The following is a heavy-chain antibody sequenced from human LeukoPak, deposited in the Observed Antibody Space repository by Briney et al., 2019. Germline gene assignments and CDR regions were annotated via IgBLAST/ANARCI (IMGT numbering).Heavy chain of an antibody. V-gene: IGHV4-31*03. J-gene: IGHJ4*02. CDR2: IFHSGLT. D-gene: IGHD6-13*01. CDR3: TRDSGSSPGD. CDR1: GGSISSGGYY. Sequence: SQTLSLTCTVSGGSISSGGYYWSWIRQPPGKGLEWIGEIFHSGLTTYNPSLESRVTISVDTSKNQFSLTVSSLTAADTAVYYCTRDSGSSPGDWGRGILVTVSS.